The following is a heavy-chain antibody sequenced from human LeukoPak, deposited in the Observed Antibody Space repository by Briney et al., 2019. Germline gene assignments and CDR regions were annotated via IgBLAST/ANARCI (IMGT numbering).Heavy chain of an antibody. Sequence: GGSLRLSCAASGFTFSSYGMHWVRQAPGKGLEWVAFIQYDGSNKYYADSVRGRFTISRDNSKNTLYLQMNSLRAEDTAVYYCARGDFDWLSRPLDYWGQGTLVTVSS. J-gene: IGHJ4*02. V-gene: IGHV3-30*02. D-gene: IGHD3-9*01. CDR2: IQYDGSNK. CDR1: GFTFSSYG. CDR3: ARGDFDWLSRPLDY.